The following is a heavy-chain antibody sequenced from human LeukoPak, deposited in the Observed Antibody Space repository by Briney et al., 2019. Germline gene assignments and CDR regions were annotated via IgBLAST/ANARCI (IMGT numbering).Heavy chain of an antibody. CDR3: ARDLSYDYYDSSGYQHY. CDR1: GYTFTGYY. J-gene: IGHJ4*02. V-gene: IGHV1-2*06. Sequence: GASVKVSCKAFGYTFTGYYMHWVRQAPGQGLEWMGRINPNSGGTNYAQKFQGRVTMTRDTSISTAYMELSRLRSDDTAVYYCARDLSYDYYDSSGYQHYWGQGTLVTVSS. D-gene: IGHD3-22*01. CDR2: INPNSGGT.